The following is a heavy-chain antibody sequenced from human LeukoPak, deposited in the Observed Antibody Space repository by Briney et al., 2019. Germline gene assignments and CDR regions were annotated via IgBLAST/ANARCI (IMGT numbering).Heavy chain of an antibody. J-gene: IGHJ4*02. Sequence: GESLKISCKGSGYSFTNYWIGWVRQMPGKGLEWMGIIYPGDSDTRYSPSFQGQVTISADKSISTAYLQWSSLKASDTAMYYCARQRALTGDLSAHFDYWGQGTLVTVSS. CDR3: ARQRALTGDLSAHFDY. CDR2: IYPGDSDT. V-gene: IGHV5-51*01. CDR1: GYSFTNYW. D-gene: IGHD7-27*01.